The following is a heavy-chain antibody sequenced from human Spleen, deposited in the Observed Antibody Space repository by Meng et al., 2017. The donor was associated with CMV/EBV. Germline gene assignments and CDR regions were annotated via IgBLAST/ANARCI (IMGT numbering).Heavy chain of an antibody. J-gene: IGHJ4*02. D-gene: IGHD5-12*01. Sequence: QVQRKESGPGLVKPSETLSLTCAVYGGSFSGYYWSWIRQPPGKGLEWIGEINHSGSTNYNPSLKSRVTISVDTSKNQFSLKLSSVTAADTAVYYCARGGYSGYYGYWGQGTLVTVSS. CDR1: GGSFSGYY. CDR2: INHSGST. V-gene: IGHV4-34*01. CDR3: ARGGYSGYYGY.